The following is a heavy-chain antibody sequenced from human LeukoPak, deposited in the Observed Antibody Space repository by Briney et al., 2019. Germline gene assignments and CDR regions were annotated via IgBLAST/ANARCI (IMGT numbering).Heavy chain of an antibody. D-gene: IGHD3-9*01. J-gene: IGHJ4*02. CDR3: TRGSYDVLTGYSTLGEY. V-gene: IGHV4-39*01. Sequence: SETLSLTCTVSGGSLSSSSYYWGWVRQPPGKGLEWIGNIYYRGSTYSNPSRKGRLTLSLNTSQRQFSLRLSSVTAADTALYYCTRGSYDVLTGYSTLGEYWGQGTLVTVSS. CDR1: GGSLSSSSYY. CDR2: IYYRGST.